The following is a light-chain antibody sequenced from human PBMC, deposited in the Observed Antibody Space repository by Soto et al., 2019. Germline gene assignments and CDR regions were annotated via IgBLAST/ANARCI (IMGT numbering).Light chain of an antibody. CDR3: QTWGTGIEV. V-gene: IGLV4-69*01. Sequence: QLVLTQSPSASASLGASVKLTCTLSSGHSSYTIAWHQQQPEKGPRYLMTLNSDGSHSKWDGIPDRFSGSSSGAERYLSISSLQSEDEADYYCQTWGTGIEVFGGGTKLTVL. CDR1: SGHSSYT. J-gene: IGLJ3*02. CDR2: LNSDGSH.